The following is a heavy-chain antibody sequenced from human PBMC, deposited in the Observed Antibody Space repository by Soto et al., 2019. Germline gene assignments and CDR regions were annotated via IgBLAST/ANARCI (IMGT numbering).Heavy chain of an antibody. J-gene: IGHJ3*01. D-gene: IGHD2-8*01. CDR2: INNSGST. CDR1: AGSISSGGYY. Sequence: QVQLQESGPGLVKPSETLSLTCTVSAGSISSGGYYWSWFRQHPGKGLEWIGYINNSGSTYYNASLKSRVTISAVTSRNQFSQQMNSVTGADTAVYYGERDPEWWGQGTMVTVSS. CDR3: ERDPEW. V-gene: IGHV4-31*03.